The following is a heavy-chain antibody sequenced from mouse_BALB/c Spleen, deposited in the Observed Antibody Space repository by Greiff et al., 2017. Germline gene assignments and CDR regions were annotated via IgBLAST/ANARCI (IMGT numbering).Heavy chain of an antibody. CDR1: GYTFTSYT. CDR3: APYYYAMDY. Sequence: VQGVESAAELARPGASVKMSCKASGYTFTSYTMHWVKQRPGQGLEWIGYINPSSGYTEYNQKFKDKTTLTADKSSSTAYMQLSSLTSEDSAVYYCAPYYYAMDYWGQGTSVTVSS. J-gene: IGHJ4*01. V-gene: IGHV1-4*02. CDR2: INPSSGYT.